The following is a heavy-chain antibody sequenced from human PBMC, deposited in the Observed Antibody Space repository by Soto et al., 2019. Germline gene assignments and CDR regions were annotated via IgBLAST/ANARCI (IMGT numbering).Heavy chain of an antibody. CDR3: ASSSGSYLNWFDT. V-gene: IGHV4-30-4*01. CDR2: IYYSGST. CDR1: GGSISSCDYY. D-gene: IGHD1-26*01. J-gene: IGHJ5*02. Sequence: PSETLSLTCTVSGGSISSCDYYWSWIRHPPGKGLEWIGYIYYSGSTYYNPSLKSRVTISVDTSKNQFSLKLSSVTAADTAVYYCASSSGSYLNWFDTWGQGTLVTVS.